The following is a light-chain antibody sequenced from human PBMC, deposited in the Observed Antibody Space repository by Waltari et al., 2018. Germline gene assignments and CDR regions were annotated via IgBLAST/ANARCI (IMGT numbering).Light chain of an antibody. CDR2: AAS. Sequence: DIQMTQSPSSLSASVGDRVTITCRASQGISNSLAWYQQKPGKAPKLLLYAASRLESGVPSRFSGSGSGTDYTLTTSSLQPEDFATYYCQQYYSTPRMYTFGQGTKLEIK. J-gene: IGKJ2*01. V-gene: IGKV1-NL1*01. CDR1: QGISNS. CDR3: QQYYSTPRMYT.